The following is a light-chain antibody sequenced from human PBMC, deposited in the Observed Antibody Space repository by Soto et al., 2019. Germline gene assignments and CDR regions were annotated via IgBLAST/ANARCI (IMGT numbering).Light chain of an antibody. CDR2: DAS. J-gene: IGKJ1*01. Sequence: EIVMTQSPATLSVSPGERASLSCRASQSISSNLAWYQQKPGQAPRLLIYDASTRATGIPARFSGSGSGTEFTLTISSLQSEDFAVYYCQQYSNWPETFGQGTKVAIK. CDR3: QQYSNWPET. CDR1: QSISSN. V-gene: IGKV3-15*01.